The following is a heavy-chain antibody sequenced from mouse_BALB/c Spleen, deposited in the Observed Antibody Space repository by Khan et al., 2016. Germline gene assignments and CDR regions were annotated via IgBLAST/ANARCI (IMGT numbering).Heavy chain of an antibody. CDR2: INPDSSTI. Sequence: EVKLLESGGGLVQPGGSLKLSCAASGFDFSRYWMNWVRQAPGKGLEWIGEINPDSSTINYTPSLKDKFIISRDNAKNTLYLQMSNVRSEDTALYYCARLYCYGCSDYWGQGTTLTVSS. CDR3: ARLYCYGCSDY. V-gene: IGHV4-1*02. D-gene: IGHD1-1*01. J-gene: IGHJ2*01. CDR1: GFDFSRYW.